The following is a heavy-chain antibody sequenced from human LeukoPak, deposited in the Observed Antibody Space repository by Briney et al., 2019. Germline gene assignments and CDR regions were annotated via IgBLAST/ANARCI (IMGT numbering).Heavy chain of an antibody. CDR1: GYTFTSYY. V-gene: IGHV1-46*01. CDR2: INPSGGST. D-gene: IGHD3-22*01. Sequence: ASVKVSCKASGYTFTSYYMHWVRQAPGQGLEWMGIINPSGGSTSYAQKFQGRVTMTRDTSTSTVYMELSSLRSEDTAVYYCARGWILKRDYYDSSGDEGGYWGQGTLVTVSS. CDR3: ARGWILKRDYYDSSGDEGGY. J-gene: IGHJ4*02.